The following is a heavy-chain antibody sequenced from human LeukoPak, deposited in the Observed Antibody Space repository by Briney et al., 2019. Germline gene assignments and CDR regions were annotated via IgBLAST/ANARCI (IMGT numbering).Heavy chain of an antibody. CDR1: GGSISSSSYY. D-gene: IGHD3-10*01. J-gene: IGHJ2*01. Sequence: PSETLSLTCTVSGGSISSSSYYWGWIRQPPGKGLEWIGSFYYSGSTYYNPSLKSRVAISVDTSKNQFSLKLSSVTAADTAVYYCAGSSELLWFGEPLAYFDLWGRGTLVTVSS. CDR2: FYYSGST. CDR3: AGSSELLWFGEPLAYFDL. V-gene: IGHV4-39*01.